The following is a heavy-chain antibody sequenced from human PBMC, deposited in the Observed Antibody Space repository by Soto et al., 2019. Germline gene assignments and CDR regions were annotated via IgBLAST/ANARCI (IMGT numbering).Heavy chain of an antibody. V-gene: IGHV3-23*01. CDR1: GFTFSSYA. D-gene: IGHD2-2*01. J-gene: IGHJ6*03. Sequence: GGSLRLSCAASGFTFSSYAMSWVRQAPGKGLEWVSAISGSGGSTYYADSVKGRFTISRDNSKNTLYLQMNSLKAEDTAVYYCAKDGDIVVVPAIILGHYYYMDVWGKGTTVTVSS. CDR3: AKDGDIVVVPAIILGHYYYMDV. CDR2: ISGSGGST.